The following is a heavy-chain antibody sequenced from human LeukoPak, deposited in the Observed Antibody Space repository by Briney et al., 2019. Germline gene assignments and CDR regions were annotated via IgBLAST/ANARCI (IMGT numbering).Heavy chain of an antibody. V-gene: IGHV1-2*02. CDR1: GYTFTVYY. CDR3: ARRGYSYGCYDY. J-gene: IGHJ4*02. D-gene: IGHD5-18*01. Sequence: ASVTVSCKSSGYTFTVYYMHWVRQAPGQGREGMGWINPNTGATNYAQKFQGRVTMTRDTSISAAYMELSRLRSDDTAVYYCARRGYSYGCYDYWGQGTLVTVSS. CDR2: INPNTGAT.